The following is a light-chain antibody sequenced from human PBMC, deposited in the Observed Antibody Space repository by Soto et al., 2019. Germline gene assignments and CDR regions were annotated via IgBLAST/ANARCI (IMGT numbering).Light chain of an antibody. V-gene: IGKV3-15*01. Sequence: EIVMTQSPATLSASPGERAPLSCRASQSIGSNLAWYQQKPGQAPRLLIYDASTRATGIPASFSGSGSGTEFTLTIRSLQSEDSAVYYCQQYNNWPYTFGQGTKVDIK. J-gene: IGKJ2*01. CDR2: DAS. CDR1: QSIGSN. CDR3: QQYNNWPYT.